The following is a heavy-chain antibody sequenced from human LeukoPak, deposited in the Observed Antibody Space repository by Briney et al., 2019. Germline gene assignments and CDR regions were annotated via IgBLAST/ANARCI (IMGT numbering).Heavy chain of an antibody. J-gene: IGHJ4*02. CDR2: IYHSGST. Sequence: SETLSLTCAVSGGSISSSNWWSWVRQPPGKGLEWIGEIYHSGSTNYNPSLKSRVTISVDKSKNQFSLKLSSVTAADTAVYYCARAQHGSGAARFDYWGQGTLVTVSS. V-gene: IGHV4-4*02. D-gene: IGHD3-10*01. CDR1: GGSISSSNW. CDR3: ARAQHGSGAARFDY.